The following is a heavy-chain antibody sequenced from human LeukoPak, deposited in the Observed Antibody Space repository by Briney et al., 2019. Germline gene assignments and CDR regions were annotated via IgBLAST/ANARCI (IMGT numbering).Heavy chain of an antibody. V-gene: IGHV3-23*01. CDR2: ISGSGGST. J-gene: IGHJ4*02. CDR3: AKDHSGSYFSFDY. D-gene: IGHD1-26*01. Sequence: GGSLRLSCAASGFYFIDYSMNWVRQAPGKGLEWVSAISGSGGSTYYADSVKGRFTISRDNSKNTLYLQMNSLRAEDTAVYYCAKDHSGSYFSFDYWGQGTLVTVSS. CDR1: GFYFIDYS.